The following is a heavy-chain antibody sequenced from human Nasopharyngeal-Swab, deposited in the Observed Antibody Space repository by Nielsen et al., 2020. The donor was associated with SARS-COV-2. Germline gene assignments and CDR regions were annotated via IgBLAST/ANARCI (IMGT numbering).Heavy chain of an antibody. J-gene: IGHJ6*03. V-gene: IGHV3-43D*04. CDR3: AKDAKHPLPGYYYYMDV. Sequence: GESLKISCAASGFTFDDYAMHWVRQAPGKGLEWVSLISWDGGSTYYADSVKGRFTISRGNSKNSLYLQMNSLRAEDTALYYCAKDAKHPLPGYYYYMDVWGKGTTVTVSS. CDR2: ISWDGGST. CDR1: GFTFDDYA. D-gene: IGHD2-15*01.